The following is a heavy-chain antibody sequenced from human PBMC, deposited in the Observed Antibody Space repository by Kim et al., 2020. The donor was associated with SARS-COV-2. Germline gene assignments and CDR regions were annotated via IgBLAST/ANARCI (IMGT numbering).Heavy chain of an antibody. V-gene: IGHV4-59*13. CDR3: ARDRSSSWPSIPNSYYYGMDV. CDR2: IYYSGST. J-gene: IGHJ6*02. CDR1: GGSISSYY. Sequence: SETLSLTCTVSGGSISSYYWSWIRQPPGKGLEWIGYIYYSGSTNYNPSLKSRVTISVDTSKNQFSLKLSSVTAADTAVYYCARDRSSSWPSIPNSYYYGMDVWGQGTTVTVSS. D-gene: IGHD6-13*01.